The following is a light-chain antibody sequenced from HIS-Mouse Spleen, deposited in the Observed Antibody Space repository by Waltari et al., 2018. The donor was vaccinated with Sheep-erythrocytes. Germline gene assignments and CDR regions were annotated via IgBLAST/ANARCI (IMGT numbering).Light chain of an antibody. J-gene: IGLJ2*01. CDR3: QAWDSSTVV. CDR2: QDS. CDR1: KLGDQS. V-gene: IGLV3-1*01. Sequence: SYELTQPPSVSVSPGQTASIPCSGDKLGDQSACWYQQKPGQSPVLVIYQDSKRHSWIPVRFSGCNSGNTATLTISGTQAMDEADYYCQAWDSSTVVFGGGTKLTVL.